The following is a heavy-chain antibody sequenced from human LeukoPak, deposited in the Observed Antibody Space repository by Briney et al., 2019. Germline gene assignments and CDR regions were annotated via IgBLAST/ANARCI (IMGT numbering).Heavy chain of an antibody. V-gene: IGHV4-34*01. CDR3: ARGRVDPEVAPNQRGGGYYYYYGMDV. CDR1: GGSISSYY. D-gene: IGHD2-15*01. Sequence: NPSETLSLTCTVSGGSISSYYWSWIRQPPGKGLEWIGEINHSGSTNYNPSLKSRVTISVDTSKNQFSLKLSSVTAADTAVYYCARGRVDPEVAPNQRGGGYYYYYGMDVWGQGTTVTVSS. CDR2: INHSGST. J-gene: IGHJ6*02.